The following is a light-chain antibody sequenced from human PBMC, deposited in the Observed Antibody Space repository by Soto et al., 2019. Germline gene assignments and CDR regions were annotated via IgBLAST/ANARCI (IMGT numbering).Light chain of an antibody. V-gene: IGKV3-20*01. Sequence: EIVLTQSPGTLSLSPGERATLSCRASQSVSSSYLAWDQQKPGQAPRLLIYGASSRATGITDRFSGSGSGTDFTLTISRLEPEDFAVYYCQQYGSSPQTFGQGNKVEIK. J-gene: IGKJ1*01. CDR1: QSVSSSY. CDR3: QQYGSSPQT. CDR2: GAS.